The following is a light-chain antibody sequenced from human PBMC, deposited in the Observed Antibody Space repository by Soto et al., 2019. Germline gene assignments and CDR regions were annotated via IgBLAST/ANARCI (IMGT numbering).Light chain of an antibody. Sequence: EIVLTQSPATLSLSPGERATLSCRASESVNIYLSWYQQRPGQAPRLLIFDASHRAAGIPARFSASGSGTNFTRTISSLEPEDFAVYYCRPRSGWPLWTVGQGTKVDIK. V-gene: IGKV3-11*01. CDR2: DAS. J-gene: IGKJ1*01. CDR1: ESVNIY. CDR3: RPRSGWPLWT.